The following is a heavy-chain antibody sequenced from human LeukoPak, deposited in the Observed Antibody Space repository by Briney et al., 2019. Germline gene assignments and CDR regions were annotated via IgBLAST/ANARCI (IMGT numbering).Heavy chain of an antibody. CDR3: AKEFNRLGYYFDY. Sequence: PGGSLRLSCAASGFTLSTYGMHWVRQAPGKGLEWVAVTSYDGGNTYYADSVRGRFTISRDNSKNTLYLQMNSLRAKDTAVYFCAKEFNRLGYYFDYWGQGTLVTVSS. CDR2: TSYDGGNT. J-gene: IGHJ4*02. D-gene: IGHD2-21*01. CDR1: GFTLSTYG. V-gene: IGHV3-30*18.